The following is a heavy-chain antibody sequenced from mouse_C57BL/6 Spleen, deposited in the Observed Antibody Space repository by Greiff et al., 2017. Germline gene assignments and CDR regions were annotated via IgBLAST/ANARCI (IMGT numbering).Heavy chain of an antibody. D-gene: IGHD2-2*01. CDR3: TRRRDWFFYY. V-gene: IGHV1-15*01. CDR1: GYTFTDYE. J-gene: IGHJ2*01. Sequence: QVQLQQSGAELVRPGASVTLSCKASGYTFTDYEMHWVKQTPVHGLEWIGAIDPETGGTAYNQKFKGKAILTADKSSSTAYMELRSLTSEDSAVYYCTRRRDWFFYYWGQGTTLTVSS. CDR2: IDPETGGT.